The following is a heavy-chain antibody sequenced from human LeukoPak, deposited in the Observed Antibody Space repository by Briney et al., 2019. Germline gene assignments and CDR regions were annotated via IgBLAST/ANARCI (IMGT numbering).Heavy chain of an antibody. CDR3: ARDWAASSGWDSDAFDI. V-gene: IGHV1-46*01. CDR2: INPSGGST. Sequence: GASVKVSCKASGYTFTSYYMHWVRQAPGQGLEWMGIINPSGGSTSYAQKFQGRVTMTRDTSTSTVYMELSRLRSDDTAVYYCARDWAASSGWDSDAFDIWGQGTMVTVSS. D-gene: IGHD6-19*01. CDR1: GYTFTSYY. J-gene: IGHJ3*02.